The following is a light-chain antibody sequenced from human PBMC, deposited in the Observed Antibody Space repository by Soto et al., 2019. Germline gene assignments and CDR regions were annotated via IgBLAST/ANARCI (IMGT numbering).Light chain of an antibody. Sequence: EIVMTQSPATLSVSPGERATLSCRASQSVSSNLAWYQQKPGQAPRLLMYGASTRATAIPARFSGSGSGTGFTLTINSLQSEDFAVYYCQQYNNWPTLGQGTRLEIK. V-gene: IGKV3-15*01. J-gene: IGKJ5*01. CDR1: QSVSSN. CDR3: QQYNNWPT. CDR2: GAS.